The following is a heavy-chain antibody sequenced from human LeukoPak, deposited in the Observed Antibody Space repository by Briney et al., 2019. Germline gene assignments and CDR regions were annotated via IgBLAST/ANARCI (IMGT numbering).Heavy chain of an antibody. CDR1: GGTFSSYA. CDR2: IIPIFGTA. Sequence: ASVKVSCKASGGTFSSYAISWVRQAPGQGLEWMGGIIPIFGTANYAQKFQGRVTITADESTGTAYMELSSLRSEDTAVYYCARDRDLYSGYDSSPYYFDYWGQGTLVTVSS. J-gene: IGHJ4*02. D-gene: IGHD5-12*01. CDR3: ARDRDLYSGYDSSPYYFDY. V-gene: IGHV1-69*13.